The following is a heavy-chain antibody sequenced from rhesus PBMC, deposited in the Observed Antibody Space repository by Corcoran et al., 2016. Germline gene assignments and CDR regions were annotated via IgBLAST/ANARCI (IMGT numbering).Heavy chain of an antibody. Sequence: EVQLVESGGGLVQPGGSLRLSCAASGFTFSSYDMSWVRQALGKGLEWVSSISNNGKPKTYADSVKSRFTISRDTAKNSLSLQMNSLKTEDTAVYYCTRDVYCSGIYCYARFDVWGPGVLVTVSS. V-gene: IGHV3S4*01. J-gene: IGHJ5-1*01. CDR3: TRDVYCSGIYCYARFDV. CDR2: ISNNGKPK. CDR1: GFTFSSYD. D-gene: IGHD2-27*01.